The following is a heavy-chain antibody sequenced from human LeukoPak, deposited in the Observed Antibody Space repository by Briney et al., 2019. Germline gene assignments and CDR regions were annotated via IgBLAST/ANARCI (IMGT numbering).Heavy chain of an antibody. CDR2: ITNNGATT. Sequence: GGSLRLTCEASGFTFSSSSMNWVRQAPGRGLEWVSVITNNGATTYYADSVKGRFTISRDNSKNMLYLQMNSTRAEDTAVYYCAKDWGYGSGTYYPHWGQGTLVTVSS. J-gene: IGHJ4*02. D-gene: IGHD3-10*01. CDR1: GFTFSSSS. CDR3: AKDWGYGSGTYYPH. V-gene: IGHV3-23*01.